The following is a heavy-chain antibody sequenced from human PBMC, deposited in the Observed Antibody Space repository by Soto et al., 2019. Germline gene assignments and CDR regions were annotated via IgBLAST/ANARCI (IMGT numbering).Heavy chain of an antibody. CDR1: GGSFSGYY. V-gene: IGHV4-34*01. CDR2: INHSGST. Sequence: PSETLSLTCAVYGGSFSGYYWSWIRQPPGKGLEWIGEINHSGSTNYNPSLKSRVTISVDTSKNQFSLKLSSVTAADTAVYYCAKDYDFWSASVNPYFDSWGLGTLVTVSS. D-gene: IGHD3-3*01. J-gene: IGHJ4*02. CDR3: AKDYDFWSASVNPYFDS.